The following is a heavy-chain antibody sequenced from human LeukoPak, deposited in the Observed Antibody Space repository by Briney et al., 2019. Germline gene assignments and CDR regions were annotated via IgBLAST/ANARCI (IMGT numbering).Heavy chain of an antibody. Sequence: PGGSLRLSCAASGFTFSSYWMSWVRQAPGKGLEWVANIKQDGSEKYYVDSVKGRFTISRDNAKNSLYLQMNSLRAEDTAVYYCARVNWDSSGWYFDYWGQGTLVTVSS. CDR1: GFTFSSYW. J-gene: IGHJ4*02. CDR2: IKQDGSEK. V-gene: IGHV3-7*01. CDR3: ARVNWDSSGWYFDY. D-gene: IGHD6-19*01.